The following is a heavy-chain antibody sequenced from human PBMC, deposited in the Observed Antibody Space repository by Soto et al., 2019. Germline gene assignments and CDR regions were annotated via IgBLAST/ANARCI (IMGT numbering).Heavy chain of an antibody. CDR3: ARERAPSDASFDY. D-gene: IGHD1-26*01. Sequence: GASVKVSCKASGYTFTGYYMHWVRQAPGQGLEWMGWINPNSGGTNYAQKFQGWVTMTRDTSISTAYMELSRLRSDDTAVYYCARERAPSDASFDYWGQGTLVTVS. J-gene: IGHJ4*02. V-gene: IGHV1-2*04. CDR1: GYTFTGYY. CDR2: INPNSGGT.